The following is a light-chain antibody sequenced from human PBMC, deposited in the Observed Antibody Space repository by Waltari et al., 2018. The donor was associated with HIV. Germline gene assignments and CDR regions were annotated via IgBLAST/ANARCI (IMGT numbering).Light chain of an antibody. CDR1: KLGDKY. CDR2: QDN. CDR3: QAWDNSNVV. J-gene: IGLJ2*01. Sequence: SYELTQPPSVSVSPGQTASISCSGAKLGDKYACWYQQRPGQSPVLVIYQDNNRPSGIPERFSGSNSGNTATLTISGTQAMDEADYYCQAWDNSNVVFGGGTKLTVL. V-gene: IGLV3-1*01.